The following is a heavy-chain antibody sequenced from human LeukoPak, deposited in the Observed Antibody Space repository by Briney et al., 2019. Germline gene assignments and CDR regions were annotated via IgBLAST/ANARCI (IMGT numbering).Heavy chain of an antibody. V-gene: IGHV3-21*01. CDR1: GFTFSSYS. D-gene: IGHD3-10*01. J-gene: IGHJ4*02. CDR2: ISSSSSYI. CDR3: ARASYGSGSYYNPHRDFDY. Sequence: GGSLRLSCAASGFTFSSYSMNWVRQAPGKGLEWVSSISSSSSYIYYADSVKGRYTISRDNAKNSLYLQMNSLRAEDTAVYYCARASYGSGSYYNPHRDFDYWGQGTLVTVSS.